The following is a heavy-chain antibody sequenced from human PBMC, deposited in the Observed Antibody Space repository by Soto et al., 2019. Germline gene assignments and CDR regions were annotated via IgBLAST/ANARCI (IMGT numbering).Heavy chain of an antibody. CDR1: GFTFSTFA. CDR3: AKDVSSGWGNWFDP. D-gene: IGHD6-19*01. V-gene: IGHV3-23*01. J-gene: IGHJ5*02. Sequence: EVPLLESGGGLIQPGGSLRLSCTASGFTFSTFAMTWVRQAPGKGLEWVSTISGSGGSTYFADSVKGRFTISRDNSKNTLSLQMNSLRAEDTAIYYCAKDVSSGWGNWFDPWGQGTLVTVSS. CDR2: ISGSGGST.